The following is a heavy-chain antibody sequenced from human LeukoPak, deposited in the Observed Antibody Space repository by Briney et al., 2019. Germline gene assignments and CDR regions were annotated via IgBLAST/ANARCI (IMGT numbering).Heavy chain of an antibody. CDR1: GFTFDDYA. J-gene: IGHJ4*02. CDR2: ISWNSGSI. Sequence: GGSLRLSCAASGFTFDDYAMPWVRQAPGKGLEWVSGISWNSGSIGYADSVKGRFTISRDNAKNSLYLQMNSLRAEDTALYYCAKDIGIVGALDYWGQGTLVTVSS. D-gene: IGHD1-26*01. V-gene: IGHV3-9*01. CDR3: AKDIGIVGALDY.